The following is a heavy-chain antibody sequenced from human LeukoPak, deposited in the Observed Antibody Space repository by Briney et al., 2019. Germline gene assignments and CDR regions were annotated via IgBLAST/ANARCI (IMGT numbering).Heavy chain of an antibody. CDR3: ARDGQGDLPHDY. CDR1: GLTLSDYW. V-gene: IGHV3-74*01. CDR2: INNDGSHI. J-gene: IGHJ4*02. D-gene: IGHD3-16*01. Sequence: PGWSLRLSCPASGLTLSDYWMHWVRQAPGKGLVWVSLINNDGSHIAYADSVKGRFTISRDNAKNTLYLQMNSLRAEDTAVYYCARDGQGDLPHDYWGQGTLVTVSS.